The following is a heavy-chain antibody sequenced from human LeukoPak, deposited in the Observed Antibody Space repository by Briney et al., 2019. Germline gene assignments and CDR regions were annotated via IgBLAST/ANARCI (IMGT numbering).Heavy chain of an antibody. V-gene: IGHV3-48*02. Sequence: SGGSLRLSCAASGFIFSSYSMNWVRQAPGEGLEWVSYISSRSRTIYYADSVKGRFTISRDNAKNSLYLQMNSLRDEDTAVYYCARDGAAGTGALFDYWGQGTLVTVSS. J-gene: IGHJ4*02. CDR2: ISSRSRTI. CDR1: GFIFSSYS. D-gene: IGHD6-13*01. CDR3: ARDGAAGTGALFDY.